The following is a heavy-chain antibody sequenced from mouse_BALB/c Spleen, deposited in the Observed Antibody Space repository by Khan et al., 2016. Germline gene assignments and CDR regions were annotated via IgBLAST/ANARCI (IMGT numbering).Heavy chain of an antibody. CDR1: GFTFTDYY. V-gene: IGHV7-3*02. Sequence: EVELVESGGGLVQPGGSLRLSCATSGFTFTDYYMSWVRQPPGKALEWLGFIRNKANGYTTEYSASVKGRFTISRDNSQSILYLQLNTLRAEDSATYYCARDDYGADYWGQGTTLTVSS. CDR2: IRNKANGYTT. J-gene: IGHJ2*01. D-gene: IGHD2-4*01. CDR3: ARDDYGADY.